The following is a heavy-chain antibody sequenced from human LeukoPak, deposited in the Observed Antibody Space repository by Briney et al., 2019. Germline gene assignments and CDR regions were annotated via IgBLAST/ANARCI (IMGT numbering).Heavy chain of an antibody. CDR3: ARDLGSYDSSGYFDAFDI. CDR1: GYTFTSYG. CDR2: ISAYNGNT. J-gene: IGHJ3*02. Sequence: ASVKVSCKASGYTFTSYGISWVRQAPGQGLEWMGWISAYNGNTNYAQKLQGRVTMTTDTSTSTAYMELRSLRSDDTAVYYCARDLGSYDSSGYFDAFDIWGQGTMVTVSS. D-gene: IGHD3-22*01. V-gene: IGHV1-18*01.